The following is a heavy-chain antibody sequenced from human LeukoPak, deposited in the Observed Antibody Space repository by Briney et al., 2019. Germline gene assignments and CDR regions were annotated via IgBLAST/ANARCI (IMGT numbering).Heavy chain of an antibody. Sequence: GGSLRLSCAASGFTFSSYWMSWVRQAPGKGLEWVANIKQDGSENYVDSVKGRFTISRDKAKNSLYLQMNSLRAEDTAVYYCARDRGYDILTGYYNAENYMDVWGKGTTVTISS. CDR3: ARDRGYDILTGYYNAENYMDV. CDR1: GFTFSSYW. CDR2: IKQDGSE. J-gene: IGHJ6*03. V-gene: IGHV3-7*01. D-gene: IGHD3-9*01.